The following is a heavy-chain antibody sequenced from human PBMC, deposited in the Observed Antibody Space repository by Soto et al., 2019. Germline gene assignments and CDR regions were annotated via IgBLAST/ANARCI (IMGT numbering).Heavy chain of an antibody. V-gene: IGHV1-46*01. CDR1: GYTFTPHH. J-gene: IGHJ4*02. D-gene: IGHD5-12*01. CDR3: ASSGRLGYNFQYYFDS. CDR2: FNPSDGST. Sequence: ASVKVSCKASGYTFTPHHMHWVRQAPGQGPEWMGIFNPSDGSTNYAQKFQGRVTMTRDTSTSTVYMELSSLRSEDTAVYYCASSGRLGYNFQYYFDSWGQGTPVTVSS.